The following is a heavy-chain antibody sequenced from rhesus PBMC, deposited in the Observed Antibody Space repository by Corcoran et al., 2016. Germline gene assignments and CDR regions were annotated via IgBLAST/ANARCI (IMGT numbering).Heavy chain of an antibody. CDR3: AKAGGAAAVV. J-gene: IGHJ4*01. CDR2: INSGGGTT. CDR1: GFTFSSYG. Sequence: EVQLVETGGGLVQLGGSLKLSCAASGFTFSSYGMSWVRQAPGKGLEWFSAINSGGGTTYYADAVKGRFTISRDNSKNTLSLQMNSLRAEDTAVYYCAKAGGAAAVVWGQGVLVTVSS. D-gene: IGHD6-25*01. V-gene: IGHV3S5*01.